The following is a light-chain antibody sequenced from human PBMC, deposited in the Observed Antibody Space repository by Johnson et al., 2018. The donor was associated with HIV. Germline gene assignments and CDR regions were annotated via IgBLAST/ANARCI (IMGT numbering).Light chain of an antibody. CDR2: DNT. CDR3: GTWDSRLTAYV. Sequence: QSALTQPPSVSAAPGQRVTISCSGNSSKIENNYVSWYQQFPERAPKLLIYDNTKRPSGIPDRFSGSKSDTSATLAITGLQTGDEADYYCGTWDSRLTAYVFGTGTKVT. V-gene: IGLV1-51*01. J-gene: IGLJ1*01. CDR1: SSKIENNY.